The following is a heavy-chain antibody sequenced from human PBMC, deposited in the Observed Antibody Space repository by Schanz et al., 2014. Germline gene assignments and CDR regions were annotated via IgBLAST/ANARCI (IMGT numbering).Heavy chain of an antibody. CDR2: INPSGGST. D-gene: IGHD6-6*01. Sequence: QVQLLQSGAEVKKPGASMKVSCKASGYTFTTYYMLWVRQAPGQGLEWMGIINPSGGSTRYGRKFQGRLTVTTDASTSTVYLELSSLRSDDTAVYDCCTGFSRSYIDFWGQGTLITVSS. CDR1: GYTFTTYY. J-gene: IGHJ4*02. CDR3: CTGFSRSYIDF. V-gene: IGHV1-46*01.